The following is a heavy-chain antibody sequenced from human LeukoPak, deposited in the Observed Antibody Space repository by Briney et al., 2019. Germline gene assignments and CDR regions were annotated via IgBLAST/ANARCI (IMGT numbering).Heavy chain of an antibody. CDR3: ARMHYYDSSGYPHSFEY. Sequence: SGPTLVKPTQTLTLTCTFSGFSLSTSGMCVSWIRQPPGKALEWLARIDWDDDKYYSTSLKTRLTISKDTSKNQVVLTVTNMDPVDTATYYCARMHYYDSSGYPHSFEYWGQGTLVTVSS. V-gene: IGHV2-70*11. CDR2: IDWDDDK. J-gene: IGHJ4*02. CDR1: GFSLSTSGMC. D-gene: IGHD3-22*01.